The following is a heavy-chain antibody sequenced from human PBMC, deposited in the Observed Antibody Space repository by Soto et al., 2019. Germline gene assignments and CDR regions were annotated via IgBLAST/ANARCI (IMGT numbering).Heavy chain of an antibody. Sequence: SETLSLTCTVSGGSISSYYWSWIRQPPGKGLEWIGYIYYSGSTNYNPSLKSRVTISVDTSKNQFSLKLSSVTAADTAVYYCARHFDYWGQGTLVTVSS. CDR2: IYYSGST. CDR1: GGSISSYY. V-gene: IGHV4-59*08. J-gene: IGHJ4*02. CDR3: ARHFDY.